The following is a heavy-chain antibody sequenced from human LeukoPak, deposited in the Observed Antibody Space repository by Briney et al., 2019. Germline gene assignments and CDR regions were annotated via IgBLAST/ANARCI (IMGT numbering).Heavy chain of an antibody. Sequence: SVKVCCKASGYIFTSYGISWVRQAPGQGLEWMGGIIPIFGTANYAQKFQGRVTITADKSTSTAYMELSSLRSEDTAVYYCARDRLTYYYDSSGSLDAFDIWGQGTMVTVSS. V-gene: IGHV1-69*06. D-gene: IGHD3-22*01. J-gene: IGHJ3*02. CDR2: IIPIFGTA. CDR3: ARDRLTYYYDSSGSLDAFDI. CDR1: GYIFTSYG.